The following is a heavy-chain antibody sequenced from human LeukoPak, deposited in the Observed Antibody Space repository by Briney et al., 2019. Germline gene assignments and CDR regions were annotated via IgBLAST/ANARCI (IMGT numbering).Heavy chain of an antibody. CDR1: GHTFTGYY. CDR3: ARGVFGPYYYYYYYYMDV. J-gene: IGHJ6*03. Sequence: ASVKVSCKASGHTFTGYYMHWVRQAPGQGLEWMGWINANSGGTNYAEKFKGRVTMTRDTSISTAYMKLSSLRSEDTAVYYCARGVFGPYYYYYYYYMDVWGKGTTVTVSS. CDR2: INANSGGT. D-gene: IGHD3/OR15-3a*01. V-gene: IGHV1-2*02.